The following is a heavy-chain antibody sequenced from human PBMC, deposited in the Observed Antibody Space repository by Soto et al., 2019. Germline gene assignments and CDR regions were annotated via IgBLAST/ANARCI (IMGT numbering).Heavy chain of an antibody. V-gene: IGHV3-23*01. Sequence: PGGSLRLSCAASGFTFSSYAMSWVRQAPGKGLEWVSAISGSGGSTYYADSVKGRFTISRDNSKNTLYLQMNSLRAEDTAVYYCANVLSSGFSQPYSYYGMDVWGQGTTVTVSS. CDR3: ANVLSSGFSQPYSYYGMDV. D-gene: IGHD6-19*01. CDR1: GFTFSSYA. J-gene: IGHJ6*02. CDR2: ISGSGGST.